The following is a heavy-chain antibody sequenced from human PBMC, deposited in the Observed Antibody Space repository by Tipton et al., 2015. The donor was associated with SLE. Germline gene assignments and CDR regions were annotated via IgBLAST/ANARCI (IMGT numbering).Heavy chain of an antibody. CDR2: ISAYNGNT. D-gene: IGHD7-27*01. CDR1: GYTFTGYY. V-gene: IGHV1-18*04. J-gene: IGHJ2*01. Sequence: QSGAEVKKPGASVKVSCKASGYTFTGYYMHWVRQAPGQGLEWMGWISAYNGNTNYAQKLQGRVTMTTDTSTSTAYMELRSLRSDDTAVYYCARAQLGINWYFDLWGRGTLVTVSS. CDR3: ARAQLGINWYFDL.